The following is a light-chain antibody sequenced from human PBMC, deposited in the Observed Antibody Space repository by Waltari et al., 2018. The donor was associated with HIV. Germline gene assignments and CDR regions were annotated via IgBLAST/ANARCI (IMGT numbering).Light chain of an antibody. V-gene: IGKV3-15*01. CDR2: GAS. Sequence: VLTQSPATLSVSPGDRVTLSCRASESVSSNLAWYQQKRCQAPRLVIYGASSRAAGIPGRFSGSGSGTEFTLTISSLQSEDFAVYYCQEYNNWPWTFGQGTKVDLK. CDR1: ESVSSN. CDR3: QEYNNWPWT. J-gene: IGKJ1*01.